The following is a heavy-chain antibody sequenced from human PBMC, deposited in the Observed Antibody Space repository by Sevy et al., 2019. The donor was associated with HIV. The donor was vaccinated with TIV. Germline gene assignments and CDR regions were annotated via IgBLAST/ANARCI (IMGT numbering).Heavy chain of an antibody. Sequence: GGSLRLSCAASGFTFSSYAMSWVRQAPGKGLEWVSAISGSGGTTYYADSVKGRFTVSRDNSKNTLYLQVNSLRADDTAVDYCAKDWSPMVRGVPYYMDIWGQGTTVTVSS. CDR1: GFTFSSYA. V-gene: IGHV3-23*01. CDR2: ISGSGGTT. J-gene: IGHJ6*03. CDR3: AKDWSPMVRGVPYYMDI. D-gene: IGHD3-10*01.